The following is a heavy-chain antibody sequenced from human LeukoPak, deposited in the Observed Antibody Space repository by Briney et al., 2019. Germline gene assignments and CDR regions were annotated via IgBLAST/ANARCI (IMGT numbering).Heavy chain of an antibody. CDR1: ADPINSGGYY. CDR2: VYHTGTT. Sequence: NPSQTLSLTCSVSADPINSGGYYWSWIRQLPGKGLEWIGYVYHTGTTYYIPSLESRVTLSVDTSKNQFSLKLNSVTAADTAVYYCASDRWTVGAFDNWGQGTLVTVSS. D-gene: IGHD3/OR15-3a*01. CDR3: ASDRWTVGAFDN. V-gene: IGHV4-31*03. J-gene: IGHJ3*02.